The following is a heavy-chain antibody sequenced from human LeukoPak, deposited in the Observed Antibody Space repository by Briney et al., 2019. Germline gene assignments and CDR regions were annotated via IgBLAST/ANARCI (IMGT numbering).Heavy chain of an antibody. D-gene: IGHD1-14*01. CDR2: IYTSGST. CDR3: ARLRNLDYMDV. Sequence: SETLSLTCTVSGGSISSYYWSWIRQPPGKGLEWIGYIYTSGSTNYNPSLKSRVIISVDTSKNQFSLKLSSVTAADTAVYYCARLRNLDYMDVWGKGTTVTVSS. V-gene: IGHV4-4*09. CDR1: GGSISSYY. J-gene: IGHJ6*03.